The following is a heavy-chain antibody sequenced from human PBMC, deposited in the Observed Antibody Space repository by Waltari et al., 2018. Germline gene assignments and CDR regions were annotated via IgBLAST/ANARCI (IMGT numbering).Heavy chain of an antibody. CDR3: AKGDRSGYTELND. V-gene: IGHV3-9*01. D-gene: IGHD3-22*01. J-gene: IGHJ4*02. Sequence: EVRLVESGGGLVQPGRSLILSCVTSGFKFDDYGLHWVRQAPGTGLGWCSGISWSSATICYADSVKGRFTISRDNGKKSLYLQMNSLRVEDTAFYFFAKGDRSGYTELNDWGQGTLVTVSS. CDR1: GFKFDDYG. CDR2: ISWSSATI.